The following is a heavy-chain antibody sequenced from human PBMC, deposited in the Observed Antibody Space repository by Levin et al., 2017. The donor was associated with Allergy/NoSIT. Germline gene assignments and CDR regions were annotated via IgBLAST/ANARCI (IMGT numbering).Heavy chain of an antibody. D-gene: IGHD1-26*01. CDR2: IIPSLGIG. V-gene: IGHV1-69*02. CDR1: GGTLNSYT. J-gene: IGHJ4*02. Sequence: ASVKVSCEASGGTLNSYTFNWVRQAPGQGLEWMGRIIPSLGIGIYAQKFQGRVTITADKSTGTVYMDLSSLRSDDTAVYYCAEDMSNSALGAFQYWGQGTLVTVSS. CDR3: AEDMSNSALGAFQY.